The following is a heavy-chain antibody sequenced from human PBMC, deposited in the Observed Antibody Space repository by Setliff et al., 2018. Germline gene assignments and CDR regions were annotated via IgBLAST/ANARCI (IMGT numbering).Heavy chain of an antibody. CDR1: GYTFTSYG. J-gene: IGHJ5*02. V-gene: IGHV1-18*01. Sequence: ASVKVSCKASGYTFTSYGISWVRQAPGQGLEWMGWISAYNANTNYAQKLQGRVTMTTDTSTSTAYMELRSLRSDDTAVYYCARDKAKWLVFNRWFDPWGQGSLVTVSS. D-gene: IGHD6-19*01. CDR3: ARDKAKWLVFNRWFDP. CDR2: ISAYNANT.